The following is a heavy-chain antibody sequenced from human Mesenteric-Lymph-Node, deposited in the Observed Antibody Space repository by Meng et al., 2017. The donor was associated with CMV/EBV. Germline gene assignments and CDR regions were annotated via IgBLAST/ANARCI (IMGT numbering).Heavy chain of an antibody. CDR3: AKEGSDWSFEY. J-gene: IGHJ4*02. CDR2: IYSGGKT. D-gene: IGHD6-19*01. CDR1: GFTVSSNY. V-gene: IGHV3-53*01. Sequence: GESLKISCAASGFTVSSNYMSWVRQAPGKGLEWVSVIYSGGKTYYGDSVKGRFTISRDNSKNTLYLQMNSLRAEDTAVYYCAKEGSDWSFEYWGQGALVTVSS.